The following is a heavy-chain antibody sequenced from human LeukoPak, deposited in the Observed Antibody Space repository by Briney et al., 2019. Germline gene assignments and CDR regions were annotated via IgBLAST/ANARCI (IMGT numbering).Heavy chain of an antibody. D-gene: IGHD2-15*01. J-gene: IGHJ5*02. CDR3: ARQRYCSGGSCLRKAPFDP. CDR1: GGSFSGYY. CDR2: INHSGST. Sequence: SETLSLTCAVYGGSFSGYYWSWIRQPPGKGLEWIGEINHSGSTNYNPSLKSRVTISVDTSKNQFSLKLSSVTAADTAVYYCARQRYCSGGSCLRKAPFDPWGQGTLVTVSS. V-gene: IGHV4-34*01.